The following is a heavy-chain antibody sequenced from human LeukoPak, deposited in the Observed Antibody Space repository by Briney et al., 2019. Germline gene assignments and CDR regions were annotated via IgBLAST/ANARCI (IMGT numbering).Heavy chain of an antibody. V-gene: IGHV1-8*01. CDR1: GYTFTSYD. CDR3: ARGFPPAH. CDR2: MNPNSGNT. J-gene: IGHJ4*02. Sequence: ASVKVSCKASGYTFTSYDINWVRQATGQGLEWMGWMNPNSGNTGYAQKFQGRVIMTEDTSTDTAYMELSSLRSEDTAVYYCARGFPPAHWGQGTLVTVSS.